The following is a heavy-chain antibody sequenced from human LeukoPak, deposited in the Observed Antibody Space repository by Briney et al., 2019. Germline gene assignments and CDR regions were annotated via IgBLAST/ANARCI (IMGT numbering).Heavy chain of an antibody. CDR2: ISYDGSNK. J-gene: IGHJ5*02. D-gene: IGHD6-13*01. CDR3: ARDRRLGIAAAGNWFDP. V-gene: IGHV3-30-3*01. Sequence: PGGSLRLSCAASGFTFSSYAMHWVRQAPGKGLEWVAVISYDGSNKYYADSVKGRFTISRDNSKNTLYLQMNSLRAEDTAVYYCARDRRLGIAAAGNWFDPWGQGTLVTVSS. CDR1: GFTFSSYA.